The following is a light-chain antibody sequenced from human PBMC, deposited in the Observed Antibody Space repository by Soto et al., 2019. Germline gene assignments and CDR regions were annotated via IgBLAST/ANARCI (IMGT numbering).Light chain of an antibody. CDR3: QQRSNWPRVT. CDR2: GAS. V-gene: IGKV3D-20*02. Sequence: EIVLTQSPGTLSWSPGERATLSGRASRSVSSSYLAWYQQKPGQAPRLLIYGASTRATGIPARFSGSGSGTDFTLTISGLESEDFAVYYCQQRSNWPRVTFGQGTRLEI. J-gene: IGKJ5*01. CDR1: RSVSSSY.